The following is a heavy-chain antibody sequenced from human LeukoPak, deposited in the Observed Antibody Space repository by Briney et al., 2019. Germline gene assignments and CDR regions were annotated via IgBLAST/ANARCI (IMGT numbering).Heavy chain of an antibody. Sequence: PVASVKVSCKASGYSFTSYAMNWVRQAPGQGLEWMGWINTNTGNPTYAQGFTGRCVFSFDTSVSTAYLQISSLKAEDTAVYSCARVAEYSSGWYDPFDYWGQGTLVTVSS. CDR1: GYSFTSYA. D-gene: IGHD6-19*01. V-gene: IGHV7-4-1*02. CDR3: ARVAEYSSGWYDPFDY. J-gene: IGHJ4*02. CDR2: INTNTGNP.